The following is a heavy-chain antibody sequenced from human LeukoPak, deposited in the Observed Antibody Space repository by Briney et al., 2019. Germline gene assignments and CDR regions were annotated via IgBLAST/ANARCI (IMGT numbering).Heavy chain of an antibody. CDR1: GGSFSGYY. V-gene: IGHV4-34*01. CDR2: INHSGST. D-gene: IGHD3-10*01. Sequence: SETLSLTCAVYGGSFSGYYWRWIRQPPGKGLEWIGEINHSGSTNYNPSLKSRVTISVDTSKNQFSLKLSSVTAADTAVYYCARGRYYYYGSGRLSWFDPWGQGTLVTVSS. J-gene: IGHJ5*02. CDR3: ARGRYYYYGSGRLSWFDP.